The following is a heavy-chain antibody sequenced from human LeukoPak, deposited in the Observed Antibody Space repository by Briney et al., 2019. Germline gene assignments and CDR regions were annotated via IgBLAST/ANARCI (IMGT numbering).Heavy chain of an antibody. V-gene: IGHV4-34*01. D-gene: IGHD1-1*01. Sequence: PSDTLALTCAFYGGSFSGYYWSCIRQPPGKALEWSGEINHSGSTNYNPSLKSRVTKSVETSNNQCSLRLDPVASSHPALVFLGRGGFSWNDPTFDYWGQGTLVTVSS. CDR1: GGSFSGYY. CDR3: GRGGFSWNDPTFDY. J-gene: IGHJ4*02. CDR2: INHSGST.